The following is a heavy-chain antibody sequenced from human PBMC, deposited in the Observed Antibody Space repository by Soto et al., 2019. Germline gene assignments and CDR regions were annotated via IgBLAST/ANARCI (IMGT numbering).Heavy chain of an antibody. J-gene: IGHJ4*02. V-gene: IGHV3-23*01. CDR2: ISSTGST. D-gene: IGHD6-19*01. CDR1: GVTFSSYA. Sequence: EVQLLESGGGLVQPGGFLRLSCAVSGVTFSSYAMTWVRQAPGKGLEWLSVISSTGSTYSADSVKGRFTISRDNSKSILYLQMNSLRVEDTAVYYCAKVGSSAWYHNSYFAYWGQGTLVTVSS. CDR3: AKVGSSAWYHNSYFAY.